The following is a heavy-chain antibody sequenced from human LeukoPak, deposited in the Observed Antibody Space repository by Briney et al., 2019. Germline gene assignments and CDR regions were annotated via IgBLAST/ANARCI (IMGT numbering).Heavy chain of an antibody. CDR1: GCTLSSYG. D-gene: IGHD3-16*01. Sequence: PGGCLRLSCAASGCTLSSYGAHWVRQAPGKGLEWVAVISYDGSNKYYADSVKGRFTISRDNSKNTLYLQMNSLRAEDTAVYYCAKDGDYYYGMDVWGQGTTVTVSS. CDR2: ISYDGSNK. V-gene: IGHV3-30*18. J-gene: IGHJ6*02. CDR3: AKDGDYYYGMDV.